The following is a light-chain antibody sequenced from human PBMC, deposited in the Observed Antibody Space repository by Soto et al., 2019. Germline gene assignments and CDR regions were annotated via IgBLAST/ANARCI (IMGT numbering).Light chain of an antibody. J-gene: IGLJ2*01. V-gene: IGLV2-14*01. Sequence: QSALTQPASVSGSPGQSITISCTGNSSDVGDYNYVSWYQQDPGKAPKLMIYDVSNRPSGVSNRFSGSKSGNTASLTISGLQAEDEADYYCSSYTSSSTLVVFGGGTKVTVL. CDR3: SSYTSSSTLVV. CDR1: SSDVGDYNY. CDR2: DVS.